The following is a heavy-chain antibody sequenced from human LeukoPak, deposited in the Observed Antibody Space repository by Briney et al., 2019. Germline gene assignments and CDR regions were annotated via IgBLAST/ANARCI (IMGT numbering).Heavy chain of an antibody. J-gene: IGHJ4*02. CDR3: ARDRRQRDYFDF. V-gene: IGHV4-39*07. CDR2: VYSSGSL. CDR1: GASISSYY. Sequence: PSETLSLTCSVSGASISSYYWAWIRQPPGRQLEWIGSVYSSGSLYYNPSLKSRVTISVDTSKNQFSLKLNSVTAADTAVYYCARDRRQRDYFDFWGQGARVTVSS. D-gene: IGHD1-1*01.